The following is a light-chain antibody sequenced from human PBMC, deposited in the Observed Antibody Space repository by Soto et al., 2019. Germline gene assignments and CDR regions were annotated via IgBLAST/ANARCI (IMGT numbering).Light chain of an antibody. V-gene: IGKV1-12*01. CDR3: QRANSFPFT. Sequence: DIQMTQSPSSVSASVGDTVTITCRASQGIRSWLAWYQQKPGKAPKLLIYGISTLQSGVPSRFTGSGSGTDFALTISTLQPEDFATYYCQRANSFPFTFAGGTKVE. J-gene: IGKJ4*01. CDR1: QGIRSW. CDR2: GIS.